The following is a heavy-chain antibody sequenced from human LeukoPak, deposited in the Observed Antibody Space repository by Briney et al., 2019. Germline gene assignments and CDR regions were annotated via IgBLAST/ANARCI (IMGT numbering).Heavy chain of an antibody. CDR3: ATSSPGGPMITFGGVTNWFDP. D-gene: IGHD3-16*01. CDR1: GGTFSSYA. CDR2: IIPIFGTA. Sequence: ASVKVSCKASGGTFSSYAISWVRQAPGQGLEWMGGIIPIFGTANYAQKFQGRVTITADESTSTAYMELSSLRSEDTAVYYCATSSPGGPMITFGGVTNWFDPWGQGTLVTVSS. J-gene: IGHJ5*02. V-gene: IGHV1-69*13.